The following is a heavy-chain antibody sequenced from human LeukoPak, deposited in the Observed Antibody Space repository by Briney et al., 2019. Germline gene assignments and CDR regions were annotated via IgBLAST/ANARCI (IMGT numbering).Heavy chain of an antibody. Sequence: ASVKVSCKASGYTFSNYAINWVRQAPGQGLEWMGWVSPYNGDTKYAQNHQGRVTMTTDTSTTTAHMELRSLTSDDTAVYYCAKAWDYGDRGEIDYWGQGTLVTVSS. V-gene: IGHV1-18*01. D-gene: IGHD4-17*01. CDR3: AKAWDYGDRGEIDY. CDR1: GYTFSNYA. J-gene: IGHJ4*02. CDR2: VSPYNGDT.